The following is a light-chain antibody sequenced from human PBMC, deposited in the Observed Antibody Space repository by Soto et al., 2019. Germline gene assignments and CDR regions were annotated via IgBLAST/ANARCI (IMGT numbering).Light chain of an antibody. CDR2: KAS. Sequence: EIKMSQTPSTLAGYVGDRVTLTCRASHTISSWLAWYQQKPGKAPKLLIYKASTLKSGVPSRFSGSGSGTEFTLTISSPQLDDFATYYCQHYNSYSEAFGQGTKVDIK. J-gene: IGKJ1*01. CDR1: HTISSW. CDR3: QHYNSYSEA. V-gene: IGKV1-5*03.